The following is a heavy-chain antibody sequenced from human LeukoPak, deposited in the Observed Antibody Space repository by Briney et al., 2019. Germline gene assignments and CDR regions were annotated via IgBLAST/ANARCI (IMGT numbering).Heavy chain of an antibody. V-gene: IGHV4-59*08. CDR3: ARLYRWFGELSL. CDR1: GGSISSYY. Sequence: SETLSLTCTVSGGSISSYYWSWIRQPPGKGLEWIGYIYYSRSTNYNPSLKSRVTISVDTSKNQFSLKLSSVTAADTAVYYCARLYRWFGELSLWGQGTLVTVSS. CDR2: IYYSRST. J-gene: IGHJ4*02. D-gene: IGHD3-10*01.